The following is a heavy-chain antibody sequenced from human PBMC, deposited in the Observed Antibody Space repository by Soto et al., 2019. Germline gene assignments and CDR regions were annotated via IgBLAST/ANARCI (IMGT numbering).Heavy chain of an antibody. J-gene: IGHJ2*01. D-gene: IGHD5-12*01. V-gene: IGHV3-23*01. CDR1: GFTFSTYT. Sequence: EGQLLESGGGLVQPGGFLRLSCAASGFTFSTYTMHWVRQAPGKGLEWVSGVSGGDGSTYYADSLKGRFSISRDNAKNTVDLEINSLTAEDTAVYYCTKQGYYWYFDIWGRGTLVTVSS. CDR3: TKQGYYWYFDI. CDR2: VSGGDGST.